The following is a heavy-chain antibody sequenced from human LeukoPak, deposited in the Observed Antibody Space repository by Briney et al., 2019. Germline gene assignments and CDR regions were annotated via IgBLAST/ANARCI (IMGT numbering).Heavy chain of an antibody. CDR3: ARGPMKQWLGRVGYYGMDV. J-gene: IGHJ6*02. Sequence: ASVKVSCKASGYTFTSYDINWVRQATGQGLEWMGWMNPNSGNTGYAQKFQGRVTMTRNTSISTAYMELSSLRSEDTAVYYCARGPMKQWLGRVGYYGMDVWGQGTTVTVSS. CDR2: MNPNSGNT. V-gene: IGHV1-8*01. D-gene: IGHD6-19*01. CDR1: GYTFTSYD.